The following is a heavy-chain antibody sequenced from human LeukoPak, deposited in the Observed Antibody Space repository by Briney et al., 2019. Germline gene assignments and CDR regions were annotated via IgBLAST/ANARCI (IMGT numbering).Heavy chain of an antibody. CDR1: GGSISSSSYY. D-gene: IGHD6-19*01. J-gene: IGHJ4*02. CDR2: IYYSGST. V-gene: IGHV4-39*07. Sequence: PSETLSLTCTVSGGSISSSSYYWGWIRQPPGKGLEWIGSIYYSGSTYYNPSLKSRVTISVDTSKNQFSLKLSSVTAADTAVYYCARDRKWLVDYWGQGTLVTVSS. CDR3: ARDRKWLVDY.